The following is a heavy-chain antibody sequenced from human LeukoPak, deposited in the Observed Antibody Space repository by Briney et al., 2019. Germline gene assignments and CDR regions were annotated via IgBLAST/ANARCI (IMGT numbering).Heavy chain of an antibody. CDR1: GFTFSSYA. D-gene: IGHD3-10*01. J-gene: IGHJ4*02. CDR3: AKASRYYYGSGSYCFDY. Sequence: GGSLRLSCAASGFTFSSYAMSWVRQAPGKGLEWVSAISGSGGSTYYADSVKGRFTISRDNSKNTLYLQMNRLRAEDTAVYYCAKASRYYYGSGSYCFDYWGQGTLVTVSS. CDR2: ISGSGGST. V-gene: IGHV3-23*01.